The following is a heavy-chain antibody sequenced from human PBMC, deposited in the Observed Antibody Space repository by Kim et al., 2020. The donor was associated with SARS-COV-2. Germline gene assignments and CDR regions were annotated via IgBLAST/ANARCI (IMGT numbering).Heavy chain of an antibody. Sequence: GSLRLSCAASGFTFSDYYMTWIRQIPGKGLEWLSYISGDSVNTYYADSVRGRFTISRDNSKNSLYLQMNSLRAEDTALYYCVKDRKTSSSFFDNWGQGALVTVSS. CDR3: VKDRKTSSSFFDN. CDR1: GFTFSDYY. CDR2: ISGDSVNT. V-gene: IGHV3-11*06. D-gene: IGHD6-6*01. J-gene: IGHJ5*02.